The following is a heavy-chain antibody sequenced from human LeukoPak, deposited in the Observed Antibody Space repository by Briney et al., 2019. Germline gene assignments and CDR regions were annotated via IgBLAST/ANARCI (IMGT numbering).Heavy chain of an antibody. D-gene: IGHD4-17*01. CDR2: IYPGDSDT. CDR1: GSRFTSYW. J-gene: IGHJ3*02. V-gene: IGHV5-51*01. Sequence: GESLKISCKGSGSRFTSYWIGWVRQMPGKGPEWMGIIYPGDSDTRYSPSFQGQVTISADKSISTAYLQWSSLKASDTAMYYCARRNGDLQEDAFDIWGQGTMVTVSS. CDR3: ARRNGDLQEDAFDI.